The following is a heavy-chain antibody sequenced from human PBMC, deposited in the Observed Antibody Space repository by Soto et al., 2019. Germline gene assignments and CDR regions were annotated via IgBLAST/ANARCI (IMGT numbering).Heavy chain of an antibody. CDR2: INHSGST. Sequence: PSETLSLTCAVYGGSFSGYYWSWIRQPPGKGLEWIGEINHSGSTNYNPSLKSRVTISVDTSKNQFSLKLSSVTAADTAVYYCARDSYISSWYYYYYGMDVWGQGTTVTVSS. CDR1: GGSFSGYY. V-gene: IGHV4-34*01. J-gene: IGHJ6*02. CDR3: ARDSYISSWYYYYYGMDV. D-gene: IGHD6-13*01.